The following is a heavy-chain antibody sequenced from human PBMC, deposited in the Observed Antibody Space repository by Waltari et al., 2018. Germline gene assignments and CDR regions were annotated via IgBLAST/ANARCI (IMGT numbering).Heavy chain of an antibody. CDR3: VRESGVPSASTRWFDP. CDR1: GFTPGSFG. Sequence: QVQLVESGGGVVQTGRSLRPYCAALGFTPGSFGFTWVRQVQGRALELVAVSSYDGSKTYHADSGRGRFTVSRDNTKNTLYLQMNSLRGEDTAGYYCVRESGVPSASTRWFDPWGQGTLVTVSS. CDR2: SSYDGSKT. V-gene: IGHV3-30*03. J-gene: IGHJ5*02. D-gene: IGHD2-2*01.